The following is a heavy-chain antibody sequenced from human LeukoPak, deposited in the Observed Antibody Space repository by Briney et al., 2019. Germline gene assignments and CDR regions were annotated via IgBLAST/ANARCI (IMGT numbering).Heavy chain of an antibody. CDR3: ANMAYDY. CDR1: GDSLSSYY. D-gene: IGHD5-24*01. V-gene: IGHV4-59*12. J-gene: IGHJ4*02. CDR2: VFYSGRT. Sequence: SETLSLTCTVSGDSLSSYYWTWIRQPPGKGLEWIGYVFYSGRTNYNSSLESRVTISIDTSKNQFSLKLSSVTAADTAVYYCANMAYDYWGQGTLVTVSS.